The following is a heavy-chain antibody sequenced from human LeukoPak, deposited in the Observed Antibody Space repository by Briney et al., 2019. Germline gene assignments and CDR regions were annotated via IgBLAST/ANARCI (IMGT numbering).Heavy chain of an antibody. CDR2: IYPGDPNTNT. V-gene: IGHV5-51*01. Sequence: GESLKISCRGFGYSFTTYWIGWVRQVPGNGLEWMVIIYPGDPNTNTRYSPSFQGQVTISVDKSINTAYLQWGSLKASDTAIYYCARHLSLSDTSSCFDFWGRGTLVTVSS. CDR1: GYSFTTYW. CDR3: ARHLSLSDTSSCFDF. J-gene: IGHJ5*01. D-gene: IGHD6-13*01.